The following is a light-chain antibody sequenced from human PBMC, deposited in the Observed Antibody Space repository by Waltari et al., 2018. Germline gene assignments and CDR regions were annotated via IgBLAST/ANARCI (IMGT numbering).Light chain of an antibody. J-gene: IGLJ2*01. CDR1: SSDVGSYNL. V-gene: IGLV2-23*01. CDR2: EGS. Sequence: QSALTQPASVSGSPGPSIPVSCTGTSSDVGSYNLFSWYQQHPGKAPKLMIYEGSKRPSGVSNRFSGSKSGNTASLTISGLQAEDEADYYCCSYAGSSTLLFGGGTKVTVL. CDR3: CSYAGSSTLL.